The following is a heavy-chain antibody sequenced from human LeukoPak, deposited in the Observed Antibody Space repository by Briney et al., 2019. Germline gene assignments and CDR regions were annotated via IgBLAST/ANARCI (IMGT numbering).Heavy chain of an antibody. J-gene: IGHJ4*02. Sequence: GGSLRLSCAASGFTFSSYNMNWVRQAPGKGLEWVSCISSSSSHIFYAGSVQGRFTISRDNAKNSLYQQMNSLRAEDTAMYYCARGRLVGATTVDYWGQGTLVTVSS. CDR3: ARGRLVGATTVDY. D-gene: IGHD1-26*01. V-gene: IGHV3-21*01. CDR2: ISSSSSHI. CDR1: GFTFSSYN.